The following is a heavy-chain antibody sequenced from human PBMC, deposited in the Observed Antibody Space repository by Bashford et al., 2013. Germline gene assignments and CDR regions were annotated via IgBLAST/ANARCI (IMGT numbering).Heavy chain of an antibody. D-gene: IGHD6-25*01. CDR1: GYTFTSYD. J-gene: IGHJ4*02. CDR3: ATKRATAAMYYFQN. V-gene: IGHV1-8*01. CDR2: MNANSGNT. Sequence: ASVKVSCKASGYTFTSYDINWVRQATGQGLEWMGWMNANSGNTGYAQKFQGRVTMTRNTSISTAYMELSNLRSEDTAVYYCATKRATAAMYYFQNWGQGSLVTVSS.